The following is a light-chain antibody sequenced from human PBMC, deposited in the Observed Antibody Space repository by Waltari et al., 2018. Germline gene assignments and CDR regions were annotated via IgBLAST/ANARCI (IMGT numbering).Light chain of an antibody. CDR1: QSLIQRDGNTY. CDR2: KMS. Sequence: DIVMTQSPLSSPVTLGQPASISCRSSQSLIQRDGNTYLTWLQQRPGQPPRLLLYKMSNRFSGVPDRLSGSGAETDFTLKISRVELEDVGIYYCMQGTQFPYTFGQGTKLEIK. CDR3: MQGTQFPYT. J-gene: IGKJ2*01. V-gene: IGKV2-24*01.